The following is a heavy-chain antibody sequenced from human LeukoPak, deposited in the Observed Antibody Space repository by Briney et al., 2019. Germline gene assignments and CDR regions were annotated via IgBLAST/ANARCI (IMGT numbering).Heavy chain of an antibody. V-gene: IGHV4-59*01. CDR3: GGITGTRRGFDI. CDR1: GGSISSYY. Sequence: SETLSLTCTVSGGSISSYYWNWIRQPPGKGLDWIGYIYYSGSTNYYPSLKSRVTISLDTSKNQFSLRLSSVTAADTDVYYCGGITGTRRGFDIWGQGTMVTVSS. J-gene: IGHJ3*02. D-gene: IGHD1-20*01. CDR2: IYYSGST.